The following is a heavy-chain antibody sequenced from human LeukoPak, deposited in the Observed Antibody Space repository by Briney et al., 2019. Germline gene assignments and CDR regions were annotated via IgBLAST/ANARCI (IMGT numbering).Heavy chain of an antibody. V-gene: IGHV1-69*04. D-gene: IGHD2/OR15-2a*01. CDR3: PSHSTGPDYYSMDV. CDR2: FILILGLA. J-gene: IGHJ6*02. Sequence: SVKVSCKPSVGGFSSSAISWVRQAPGHGLEWMGKFILILGLANYAQKFQGRVTITATSSPSTAYMDLNNLTLENPSVLYCPSHSTGPDYYSMDVWGQGTTVTVSS. CDR1: VGGFSSSA.